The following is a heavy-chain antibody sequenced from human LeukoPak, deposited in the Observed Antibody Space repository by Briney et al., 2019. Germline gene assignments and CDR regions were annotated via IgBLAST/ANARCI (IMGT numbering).Heavy chain of an antibody. CDR2: IYHSGST. Sequence: PSETLSLTCAVSGYSISSGYYWGWIRQPPGKGLEWIGSIYHSGSTYYNPSLKSRVTISVDTSKNEFSLKLSSVTAADTAVYYCARDGYHNDPAYWGQGTLVTVS. D-gene: IGHD5-12*01. CDR1: GYSISSGYY. J-gene: IGHJ4*02. V-gene: IGHV4-38-2*02. CDR3: ARDGYHNDPAY.